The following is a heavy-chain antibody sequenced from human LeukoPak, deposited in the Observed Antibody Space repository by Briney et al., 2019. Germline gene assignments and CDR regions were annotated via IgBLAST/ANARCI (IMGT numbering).Heavy chain of an antibody. Sequence: PGGSLRLSCAASGFTFSSYAMHWVRQAPGKGLEWVAVISYDGSNKYYADSVKGRFTISRDNSKNTLYLQMNSLRAEDTAVYYCAKDGVAGMIPDYWGQGTLVTVSS. CDR1: GFTFSSYA. V-gene: IGHV3-30*04. J-gene: IGHJ4*02. D-gene: IGHD6-19*01. CDR2: ISYDGSNK. CDR3: AKDGVAGMIPDY.